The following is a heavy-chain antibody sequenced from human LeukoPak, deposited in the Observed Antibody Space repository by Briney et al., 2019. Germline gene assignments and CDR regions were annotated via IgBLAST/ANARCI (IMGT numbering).Heavy chain of an antibody. Sequence: ASVKVSCKASGYTFTNYAINWVRLAPGQGLEWMGWVSPNNGATNYEQKFQGRVTMTRDTSISTVHMELGGLRSDDTAVYYCARDQSLSGNYLIDHWGQGTLVTVSS. J-gene: IGHJ4*02. CDR3: ARDQSLSGNYLIDH. D-gene: IGHD1-26*01. CDR2: VSPNNGAT. CDR1: GYTFTNYA. V-gene: IGHV1-2*02.